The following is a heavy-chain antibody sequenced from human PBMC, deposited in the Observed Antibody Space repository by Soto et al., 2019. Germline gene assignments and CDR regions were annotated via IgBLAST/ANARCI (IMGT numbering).Heavy chain of an antibody. J-gene: IGHJ5*02. CDR2: IIPIVGTA. V-gene: IGHV1-69*06. Sequence: QVQLVQSGAEVKKPGSSVKVSCKASGGTFSSYAISWVRQAPGQGLEWMGGIIPIVGTANYAQKLQGRVTVTEEKSTTTAYMQLSSLRSDDTAVYYCAMAPRPLRFLEWFIRRWFDPWGQGTLVTVSS. CDR1: GGTFSSYA. D-gene: IGHD3-3*01. CDR3: AMAPRPLRFLEWFIRRWFDP.